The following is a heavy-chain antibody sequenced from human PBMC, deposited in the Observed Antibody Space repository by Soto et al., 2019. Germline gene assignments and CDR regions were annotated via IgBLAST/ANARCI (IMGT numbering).Heavy chain of an antibody. CDR3: ARARDYTFDY. CDR1: VGSFSGYY. Sequence: SETLSLTCAVYVGSFSGYYWSWIRQPPGKGLEWIGEINHSGSTNYNPSLKSRVTISVDTSKNQFSLKLSSVTAADTAVYYCARARDYTFDYWGQGTLVTVSS. J-gene: IGHJ4*02. CDR2: INHSGST. D-gene: IGHD4-17*01. V-gene: IGHV4-34*01.